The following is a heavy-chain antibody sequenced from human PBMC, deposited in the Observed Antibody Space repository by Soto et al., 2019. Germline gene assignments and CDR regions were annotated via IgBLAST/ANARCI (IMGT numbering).Heavy chain of an antibody. CDR1: GVSFIGYY. V-gene: IGHV4-34*01. CDR3: ARARGYCSGGSCSDRDAFDI. J-gene: IGHJ3*02. D-gene: IGHD2-15*01. CDR2: INHSGST. Sequence: SETLSLTCAVYGVSFIGYYWIWIRQPPGKGLEWIGEINHSGSTNYNPSLKSRVTISVDTSKNQFSLKLSSVTAADTAVYYCARARGYCSGGSCSDRDAFDIWGQGTIVTVSS.